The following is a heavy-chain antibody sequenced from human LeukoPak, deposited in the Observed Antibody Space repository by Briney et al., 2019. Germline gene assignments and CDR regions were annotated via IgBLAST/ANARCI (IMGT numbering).Heavy chain of an antibody. Sequence: GGSLRLSCAASGFTFDDYGMSWVRHAPGKGLEWVSGINWNGGSTGYADSVKGRFTISRDNAKNSLYLRMNSLRAEDTAVYYCAREGSIITMVRGVIITTPRRDAFDIWGQGTMVTVSS. CDR3: AREGSIITMVRGVIITTPRRDAFDI. D-gene: IGHD3-10*01. CDR1: GFTFDDYG. J-gene: IGHJ3*02. CDR2: INWNGGST. V-gene: IGHV3-20*04.